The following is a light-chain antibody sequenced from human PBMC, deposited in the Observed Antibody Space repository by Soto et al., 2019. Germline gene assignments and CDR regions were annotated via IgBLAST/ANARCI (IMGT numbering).Light chain of an antibody. V-gene: IGKV1-39*01. CDR1: QSISSS. J-gene: IGKJ5*01. Sequence: DSQMTQAPSSLSASVGDRVTITCRASQSISSSLNWYQQKPGKAPKILIYAASSLQSGVPSRFSGSGSGTDFTLTISSLQPEDFATYYCQQSFSSPITFGQRTRLEIK. CDR2: AAS. CDR3: QQSFSSPIT.